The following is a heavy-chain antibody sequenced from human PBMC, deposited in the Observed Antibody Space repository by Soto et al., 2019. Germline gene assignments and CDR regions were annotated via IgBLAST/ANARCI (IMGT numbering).Heavy chain of an antibody. J-gene: IGHJ6*02. CDR2: MNAKSGDT. D-gene: IGHD2-2*01. CDR1: GYTFSDFD. CDR3: ARGNPFNYAGFDV. V-gene: IGHV1-8*01. Sequence: ASVKVSCKASGYTFSDFDINWLRQASGQGPEWMGWMNAKSGDTFFAQRFQGKFNMTWDTSLSTAYMEVGSLTSDDTAVYYCARGNPFNYAGFDVWGQGTTVTVSS.